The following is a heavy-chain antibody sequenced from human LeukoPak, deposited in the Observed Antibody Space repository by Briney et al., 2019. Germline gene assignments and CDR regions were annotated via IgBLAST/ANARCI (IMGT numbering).Heavy chain of an antibody. V-gene: IGHV4-59*11. D-gene: IGHD3-16*01. CDR3: ARFGVDYDMDV. CDR1: GGSISGHY. J-gene: IGHJ6*02. Sequence: PPETLSLTCSVSGGSISGHYWTWIRQPPGKGLEWIGQIHYTRKPDYNPSLKSRITISVDTSKNQVSLQVSSVTAADSAIYYCARFGVDYDMDVWGHGTTVTVFS. CDR2: IHYTRKP.